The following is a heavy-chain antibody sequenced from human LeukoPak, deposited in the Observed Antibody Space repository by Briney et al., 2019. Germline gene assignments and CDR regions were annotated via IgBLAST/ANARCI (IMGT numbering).Heavy chain of an antibody. CDR3: ARKEVGATLDY. V-gene: IGHV4-31*03. Sequence: PSQTLSLTCTVSGGSISSGGYDWSWLRQHPGKGLEWIGYIYYSGSTYYNPSLKSRVTISVDTSKNQFSLKLSSVTAADTAVYYCARKEVGATLDYWGQGTLVTVSS. D-gene: IGHD1-26*01. CDR2: IYYSGST. J-gene: IGHJ4*02. CDR1: GGSISSGGYD.